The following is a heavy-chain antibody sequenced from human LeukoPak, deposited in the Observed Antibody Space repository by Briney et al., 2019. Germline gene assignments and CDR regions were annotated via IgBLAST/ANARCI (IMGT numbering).Heavy chain of an antibody. CDR3: ARDWEPPYGRYYYYGMDV. Sequence: ASVKVSCKASGGTFSSYAISWVRQAPGQGLEWMGGIIPILGKGNYAQKFQGRVTITADESTSTAYMELSSLRSEDTAVYYRARDWEPPYGRYYYYGMDVWGQGTTVTVSS. D-gene: IGHD1-26*01. CDR2: IIPILGKG. CDR1: GGTFSSYA. J-gene: IGHJ6*02. V-gene: IGHV1-69*10.